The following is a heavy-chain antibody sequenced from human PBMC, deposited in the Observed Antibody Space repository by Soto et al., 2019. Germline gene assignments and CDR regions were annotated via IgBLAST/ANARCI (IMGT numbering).Heavy chain of an antibody. CDR2: ISYDGTNK. D-gene: IGHD6-19*01. J-gene: IGHJ4*02. CDR1: GFTFSAYG. V-gene: IGHV3-30*18. CDR3: AKVGVRGWLTNQYYFDY. Sequence: QVHLVESGGGVVQPGRSLRLSCAASGFTFSAYGMHWVRQAPGKGLEWMAVISYDGTNKYYADSVKGRFTISRDNYKNXLYLQMNSLRAEDTAVYYCAKVGVRGWLTNQYYFDYWGQGTLVTVSS.